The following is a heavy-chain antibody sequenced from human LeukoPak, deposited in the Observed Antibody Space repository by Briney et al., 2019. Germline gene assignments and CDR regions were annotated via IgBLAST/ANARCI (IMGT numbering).Heavy chain of an antibody. Sequence: ASVKVSCKASGYTFISNYIHWLRQSPGQGLEWMGIINPNGGRTTYAQKFQDRVTMTRDASTSTVYMELSSLRSEDTAVYYCARVPRDTTRCHWDNWFDPWGQGTLVTVSS. CDR1: GYTFISNY. CDR3: ARVPRDTTRCHWDNWFDP. V-gene: IGHV1-46*01. D-gene: IGHD2-2*01. J-gene: IGHJ5*02. CDR2: INPNGGRT.